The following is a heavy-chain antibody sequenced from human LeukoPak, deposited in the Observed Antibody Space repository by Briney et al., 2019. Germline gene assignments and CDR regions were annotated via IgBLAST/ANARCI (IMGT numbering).Heavy chain of an antibody. D-gene: IGHD3-10*01. V-gene: IGHV3-30*02. CDR3: AKDRVGLLWFGESPDY. J-gene: IGHJ4*02. CDR2: IRYDGSNK. CDR1: GFTFSSYG. Sequence: GGSLRLSCAASGFTFSSYGMHWVRQAPGKGLEWVAFIRYDGSNKYYADSVEGRFTISRDNSKNTLYLQMNSLRAEDTAVYYCAKDRVGLLWFGESPDYWGQGTLVTVSS.